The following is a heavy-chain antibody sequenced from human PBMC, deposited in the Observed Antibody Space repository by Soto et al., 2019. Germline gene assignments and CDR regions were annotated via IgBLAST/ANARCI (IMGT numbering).Heavy chain of an antibody. CDR3: ARAQRGIAAAGILGY. D-gene: IGHD6-13*01. CDR2: INPSGGST. Sequence: GASVKVSCKASGYTFTSYYMHWVRQAPGQGLEWMGIINPSGGSTSYAQKFQGRVTMTRDTSTSTVYMELSSLRSEDTAVYYCARAQRGIAAAGILGYWGQGTLVTVSS. V-gene: IGHV1-46*01. J-gene: IGHJ4*02. CDR1: GYTFTSYY.